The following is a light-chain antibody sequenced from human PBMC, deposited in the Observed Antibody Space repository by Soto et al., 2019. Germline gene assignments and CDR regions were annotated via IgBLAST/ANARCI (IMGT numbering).Light chain of an antibody. J-gene: IGKJ4*01. Sequence: DIQMTQSPSSVSAAIGDRVTITCRASQDVGTWVAWYQQQPGKPPKHLIYGASGLHTGVPSRFSGSGSGTDFTLTFSALHPEDFATYFCLQSHSFPLTFGGGTNVDIK. CDR3: LQSHSFPLT. CDR2: GAS. CDR1: QDVGTW. V-gene: IGKV1-12*01.